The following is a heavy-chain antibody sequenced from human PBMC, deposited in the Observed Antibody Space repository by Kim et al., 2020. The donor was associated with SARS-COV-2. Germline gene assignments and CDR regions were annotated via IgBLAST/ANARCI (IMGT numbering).Heavy chain of an antibody. CDR3: ARDTPGGTGLNY. V-gene: IGHV4-34*01. D-gene: IGHD1-1*01. Sequence: SETLSLTCAVYGGSFSGYYWSWIRQPPGKGLEWIGEINHSGSTNYNPSLKSRVTISVDTSKNQFSLKLSSVTAADTAVYYCARDTPGGTGLNYWGQGTLVTVSS. CDR1: GGSFSGYY. J-gene: IGHJ4*02. CDR2: INHSGST.